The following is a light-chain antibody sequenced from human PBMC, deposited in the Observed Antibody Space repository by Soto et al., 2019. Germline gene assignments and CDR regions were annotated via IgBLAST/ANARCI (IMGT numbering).Light chain of an antibody. Sequence: EIVVTQSPATLSLSAGERATLSCRTSQSVISSLAWYQHKPGQAPRLLIYDASNRATGIPARFIGSGSGTDFTLTITSLQPEDSAVYYCQQRSYLFTFGGGTKV. CDR1: QSVISS. CDR3: QQRSYLFT. CDR2: DAS. J-gene: IGKJ4*01. V-gene: IGKV3-11*01.